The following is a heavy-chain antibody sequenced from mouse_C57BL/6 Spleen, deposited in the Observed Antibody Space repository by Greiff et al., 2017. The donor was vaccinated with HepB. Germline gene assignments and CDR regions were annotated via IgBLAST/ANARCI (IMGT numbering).Heavy chain of an antibody. D-gene: IGHD2-4*01. CDR3: AREDYDGACFAY. J-gene: IGHJ3*01. CDR2: IDPSDSET. CDR1: GYTFTSYW. Sequence: VQLQQPGAELVRPGSSVKLSCKASGYTFTSYWMHWVKQRPIQGLEWIGNIDPSDSETHYNQKFKDKATLTVDKSSSTAYMQLSSLTSEDSAVYDCAREDYDGACFAYWGHRTLVTVSA. V-gene: IGHV1-52*01.